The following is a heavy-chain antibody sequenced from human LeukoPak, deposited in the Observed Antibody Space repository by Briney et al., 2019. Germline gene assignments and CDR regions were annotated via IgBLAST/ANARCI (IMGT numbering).Heavy chain of an antibody. V-gene: IGHV3-23*01. CDR2: ISGSGGST. CDR3: AKVDWEMGSGWYRSGYYYYMDV. D-gene: IGHD6-19*01. J-gene: IGHJ6*03. CDR1: GFTFSSYA. Sequence: GGSLRLSCAASGFTFSSYAMSWVRQAPGKGLEWVSAISGSGGSTYYADSVKGRFTISRDNSKNTLYLQMNSLRAEDTAVYYCAKVDWEMGSGWYRSGYYYYMDVWGKGTTVTVSS.